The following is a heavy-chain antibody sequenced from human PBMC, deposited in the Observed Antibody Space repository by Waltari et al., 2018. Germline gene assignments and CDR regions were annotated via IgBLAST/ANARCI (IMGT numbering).Heavy chain of an antibody. J-gene: IGHJ5*02. CDR3: ARDGGELLGWFDP. V-gene: IGHV4-61*09. Sequence: QVQLQESGPGLVKPSQTLSLTCTVSGGSISSGSYYWSWIRQPAGKGLEWIGYIYTSGSTNYNPSLKSRVTISVDTSKNQFSLKLSSVTAADTAVYYCARDGGELLGWFDPWGQGTLVTVSS. CDR2: IYTSGST. D-gene: IGHD1-26*01. CDR1: GGSISSGSYY.